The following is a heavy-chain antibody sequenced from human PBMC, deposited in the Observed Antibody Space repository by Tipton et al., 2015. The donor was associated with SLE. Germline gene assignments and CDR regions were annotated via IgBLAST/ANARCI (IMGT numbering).Heavy chain of an antibody. Sequence: TLSLTCTVSGESISSGGYYWSWIRQPPGKGLEWIGCIYYSGSTYYNPSLRSRVTISADRSKNQFSLKLNSVIAADTAVYYCARGISGYSSSWYYYYYGMDVWGQGTTVTVSS. D-gene: IGHD6-13*01. CDR2: IYYSGST. V-gene: IGHV4-30-2*01. CDR3: ARGISGYSSSWYYYYYGMDV. CDR1: GESISSGGYY. J-gene: IGHJ6*02.